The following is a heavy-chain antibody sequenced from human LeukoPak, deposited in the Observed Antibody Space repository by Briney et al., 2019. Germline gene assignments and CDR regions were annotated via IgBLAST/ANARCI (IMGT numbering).Heavy chain of an antibody. V-gene: IGHV3-21*01. J-gene: IGHJ4*02. CDR1: GFTFSNSA. CDR3: ARDPLRYLRVGHYDY. CDR2: IDYDSSHI. Sequence: PGGSLRLSCAASGFTFSNSAMNWVRQVPGKGLEWVSSIDYDSSHIYYAASVRVRFTISRDNARNSVYLQMNSLRVEDTAVYYCARDPLRYLRVGHYDYWGQGTLVAVSS. D-gene: IGHD3-9*01.